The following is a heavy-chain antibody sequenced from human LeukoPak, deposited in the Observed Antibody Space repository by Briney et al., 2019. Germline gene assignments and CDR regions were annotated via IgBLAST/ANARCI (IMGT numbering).Heavy chain of an antibody. CDR2: IKQDGSEK. V-gene: IGHV3-7*01. D-gene: IGHD4-23*01. CDR1: GFTFSSNW. Sequence: GGSLRLSCAASGFTFSSNWMSWVRQAPGKGLEWVANIKQDGSEKYYVDSVEGRFPISRDNAKNSLYLQMNSLRAEDTAVYYCVRHLTHFDYWGQGTLVTVSS. CDR3: VRHLTHFDY. J-gene: IGHJ4*02.